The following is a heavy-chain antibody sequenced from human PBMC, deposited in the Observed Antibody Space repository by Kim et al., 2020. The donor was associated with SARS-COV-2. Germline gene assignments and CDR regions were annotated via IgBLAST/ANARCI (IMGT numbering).Heavy chain of an antibody. CDR3: ARDHARGGYSSSSYFDY. CDR2: IYYSGST. CDR1: GGSISSGGYY. J-gene: IGHJ4*02. Sequence: SETLSLTCTVSGGSISSGGYYWSWIRQHPGKGLEWIGYIYYSGSTYYNPSLKSRVTISVDTSKNQFSLKLSSVTAADTAVYYCARDHARGGYSSSSYFDYWGQGTLVTVSS. D-gene: IGHD6-13*01. V-gene: IGHV4-31*03.